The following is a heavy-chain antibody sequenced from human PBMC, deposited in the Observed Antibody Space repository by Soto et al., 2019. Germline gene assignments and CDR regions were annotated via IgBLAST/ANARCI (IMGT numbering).Heavy chain of an antibody. CDR1: GGTFSSYA. D-gene: IGHD3-10*01. CDR3: ARKRVLGGDYYYGMDV. Sequence: SVKVSCKDSGGTFSSYAISWVRQAPGQGLEWMGGIIPIFGTANYAQKFQGRVTITADKSTSTAYMELSSLRSEDTAVYYCARKRVLGGDYYYGMDVWGQGTTVTVSS. J-gene: IGHJ6*02. CDR2: IIPIFGTA. V-gene: IGHV1-69*06.